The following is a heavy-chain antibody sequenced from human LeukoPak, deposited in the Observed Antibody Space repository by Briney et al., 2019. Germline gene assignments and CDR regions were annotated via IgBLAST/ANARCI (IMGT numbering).Heavy chain of an antibody. CDR1: GFTFSSYA. D-gene: IGHD4-17*01. CDR3: ARDLSVTPYYYYGMDV. Sequence: GGSLRLSCAASGFTFSSYAMHWVRQAPGKGLEWVAVISYDGSNKYYADSVKGRFTISRDNSKSTLYLQMNSLRAEDTAVYYCARDLSVTPYYYYGMDVWGQGTTVTVSS. V-gene: IGHV3-30*04. J-gene: IGHJ6*02. CDR2: ISYDGSNK.